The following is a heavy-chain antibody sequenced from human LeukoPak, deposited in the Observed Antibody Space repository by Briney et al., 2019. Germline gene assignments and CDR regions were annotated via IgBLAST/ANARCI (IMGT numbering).Heavy chain of an antibody. Sequence: PGRSLRLSCAASGFTFSSYAMHWVRQAPGKGLEWVAVISYDGSNKYYADSVKGRFTISRDNSKNTLYLQMNSLRAEDTAVYYCARVLPVASRDYWGQGTLVTVSS. CDR1: GFTFSSYA. CDR2: ISYDGSNK. J-gene: IGHJ4*02. D-gene: IGHD2-2*01. CDR3: ARVLPVASRDY. V-gene: IGHV3-30-3*01.